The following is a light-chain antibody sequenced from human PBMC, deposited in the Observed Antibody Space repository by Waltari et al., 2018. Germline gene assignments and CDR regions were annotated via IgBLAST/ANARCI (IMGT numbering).Light chain of an antibody. J-gene: IGLJ2*01. V-gene: IGLV3-21*04. CDR3: LVWHSTIDHQGV. CDR2: YDS. Sequence: SYVVTQSPSVTVAPGETARITRGGDNIGSKSVHWYQQRPGQAPVLVISYDSDRPSGIPGRFSGSNSGNTATLTISWVEAEDEADYYCLVWHSTIDHQGVFGGGTKLTVL. CDR1: NIGSKS.